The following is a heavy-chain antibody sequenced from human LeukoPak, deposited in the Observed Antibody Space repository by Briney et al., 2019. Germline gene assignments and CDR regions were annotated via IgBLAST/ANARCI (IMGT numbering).Heavy chain of an antibody. V-gene: IGHV4-39*07. J-gene: IGHJ3*02. Sequence: SETLSLTCTVSGGSISSTDDYWGWIRQPPGKGPEWIGSIYYSGSTYYNPSLKSRVTISEDPSKNQFSLKLSSVTAADTAVYYCAREDGTSMDNAFDIWGQGTMVTVSS. CDR3: AREDGTSMDNAFDI. CDR1: GGSISSTDDY. CDR2: IYYSGST. D-gene: IGHD5-18*01.